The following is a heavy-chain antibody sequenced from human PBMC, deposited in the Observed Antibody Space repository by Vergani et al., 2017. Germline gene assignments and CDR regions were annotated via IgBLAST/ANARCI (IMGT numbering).Heavy chain of an antibody. J-gene: IGHJ4*02. CDR1: GFTFSNYW. CDR3: ARGAHSIVVVPTAMNY. D-gene: IGHD2-2*01. CDR2: IKEDGSEK. V-gene: IGHV3-7*01. Sequence: EVQLLESGGGLVQPGGSLRLSCAASGFTFSNYWMSWVRQAPGKGLEWVANIKEDGSEKYYVDSVKGRFTISRDNAKNSLYLQMNSLRAEDTAVYYCARGAHSIVVVPTAMNYWGQGTLVTVSS.